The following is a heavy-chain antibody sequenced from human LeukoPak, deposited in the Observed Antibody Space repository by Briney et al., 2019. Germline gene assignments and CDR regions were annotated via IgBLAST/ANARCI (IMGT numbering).Heavy chain of an antibody. J-gene: IGHJ4*02. D-gene: IGHD5-24*01. V-gene: IGHV4-34*01. CDR3: TANPHRDGLLNY. Sequence: PSETLSLTCAVSGGSFSTYYWSWIRQPPGKGLEWIGEVNHSGSINYSPSLMSRVTMSVDTSMNQLSLKLTSVTAADTAVYYCTANPHRDGLLNYWGQGTLVTVSS. CDR1: GGSFSTYY. CDR2: VNHSGSI.